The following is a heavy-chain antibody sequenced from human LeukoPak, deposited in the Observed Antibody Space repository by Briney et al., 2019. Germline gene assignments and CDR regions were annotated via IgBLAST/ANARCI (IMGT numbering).Heavy chain of an antibody. CDR3: ASYGITPVTPSY. V-gene: IGHV1-69*13. D-gene: IGHD4-17*01. CDR1: GGTFIIYA. J-gene: IGHJ4*02. Sequence: SVKVSCKASGGTFIIYAISWVRQAPGQGLEWMGGIIPIFGTTNYAQKFQGRVTITADESTSTAYMELSSLRSEDTAVYYCASYGITPVTPSYWGQGTLVTVSS. CDR2: IIPIFGTT.